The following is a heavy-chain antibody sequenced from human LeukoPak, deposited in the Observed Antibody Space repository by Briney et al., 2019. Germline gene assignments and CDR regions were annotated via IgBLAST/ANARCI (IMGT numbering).Heavy chain of an antibody. CDR2: IWYDGSNK. Sequence: PGGSLRFSCAASGFTFSSYGMHWVRQAPGKGLEWVAVIWYDGSNKYYADSVKGRFTISRDNSKNTLYLQMNSLRAEDTAVYYCAKDLITMVRGVIHYYYYMDVWGKGTTVTVSS. CDR1: GFTFSSYG. CDR3: AKDLITMVRGVIHYYYYMDV. D-gene: IGHD3-10*01. J-gene: IGHJ6*03. V-gene: IGHV3-33*06.